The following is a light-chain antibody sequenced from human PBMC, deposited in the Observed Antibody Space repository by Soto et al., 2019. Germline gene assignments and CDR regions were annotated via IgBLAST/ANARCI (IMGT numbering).Light chain of an antibody. CDR3: QQYYITPVT. CDR1: QSVLYSSNNKNF. CDR2: WAS. V-gene: IGKV4-1*01. Sequence: DIVMTQSPDSLAISLGERDTINCKSSQSVLYSSNNKNFLAWYQQKPPQPPKLLIYWASTRASGVPDRFSGSGSGTDFTLTIGRLQAEDVAVYYCQQYYITPVTFGQGTKLEIK. J-gene: IGKJ2*01.